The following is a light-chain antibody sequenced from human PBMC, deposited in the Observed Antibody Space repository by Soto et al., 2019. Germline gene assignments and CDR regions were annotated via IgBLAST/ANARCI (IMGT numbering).Light chain of an antibody. CDR1: SSDVGGYNY. V-gene: IGLV2-14*01. CDR3: ASITRNTTSV. CDR2: EVT. J-gene: IGLJ1*01. Sequence: QSVLTQPAAVSGSPGQSITISCTGSSSDVGGYNYVSWYQHHPGKAPKLMIYEVTNRPSGVSHRFSGSKSGNTASPTISGLQTEDEADYYCASITRNTTSVFGTGTKVTVL.